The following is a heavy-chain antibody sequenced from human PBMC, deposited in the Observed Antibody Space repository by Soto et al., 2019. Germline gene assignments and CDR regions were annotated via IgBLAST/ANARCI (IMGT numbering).Heavy chain of an antibody. J-gene: IGHJ4*02. V-gene: IGHV3-11*03. CDR3: ARGQYYFEY. D-gene: IGHD3-10*01. Sequence: GGSLRLSCAASGFTFSDSYMSWIRQAPGKGLEWVSYISSTGTYTDYADSVKGRSSISRDNAKSSLYLQVNSLRAEDTAVYYCARGQYYFEYWGLGSLVTVSS. CDR2: ISSTGTYT. CDR1: GFTFSDSY.